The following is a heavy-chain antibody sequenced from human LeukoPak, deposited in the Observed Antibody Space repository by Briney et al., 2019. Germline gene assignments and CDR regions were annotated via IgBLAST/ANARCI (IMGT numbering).Heavy chain of an antibody. Sequence: SETLSLTXTVSSDSISSSGYYWGWIRQTPGKGLQWIGSINHGGVTYYNPSLKSRVTISVDTSKNQFSLKLSSVTAADTAVYYCGRDRPTGYYDYWGQGTLVTVSS. D-gene: IGHD3-10*01. CDR2: INHGGVT. CDR3: GRDRPTGYYDY. J-gene: IGHJ4*02. CDR1: SDSISSSGYY. V-gene: IGHV4-39*07.